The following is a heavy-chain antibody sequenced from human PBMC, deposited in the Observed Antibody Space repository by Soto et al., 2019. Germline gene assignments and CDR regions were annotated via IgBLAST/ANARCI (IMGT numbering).Heavy chain of an antibody. V-gene: IGHV3-23*01. CDR1: GFTFSSYA. J-gene: IGHJ6*03. CDR2: ISGSGGST. D-gene: IGHD3-3*01. CDR3: AKTDTSSYDFWSGYLGYMDV. Sequence: GGSLRLSCAASGFTFSSYAMSWVRQAPGKGLEWVSAISGSGGSTYYADSVKGRFTISRDNSKNTLYLQMNSLRAEDTAVYYCAKTDTSSYDFWSGYLGYMDVWGKGTTVTVSS.